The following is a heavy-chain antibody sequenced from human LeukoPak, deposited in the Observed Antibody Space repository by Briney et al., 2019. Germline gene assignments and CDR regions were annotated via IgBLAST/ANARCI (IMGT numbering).Heavy chain of an antibody. CDR2: MNPNSGNT. J-gene: IGHJ5*02. CDR1: GYTFTSYD. D-gene: IGHD1-7*01. CDR3: ARIELTPGGYNWFDP. V-gene: IGHV1-8*03. Sequence: ASVKVSCKASGYTFTSYDINWVRRATGQGLEWMGWMNPNSGNTGYAQKFQGRVTITRNTSISTAYMELSSLRSEDTAVYYCARIELTPGGYNWFDPWGQGTLVTVSS.